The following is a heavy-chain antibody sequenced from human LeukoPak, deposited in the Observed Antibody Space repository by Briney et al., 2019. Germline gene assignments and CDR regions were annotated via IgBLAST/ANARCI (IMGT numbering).Heavy chain of an antibody. J-gene: IGHJ4*02. Sequence: GGSLRLSCAASGFTFSSQTMSWVRQAPGKGLEWVSAISGSGGSTYYADSVKGRFTISRDNSKNTLYLQMNSLRAEDTAVCYCAKDVGSSWSYYFDYWGQGTLVTVSS. V-gene: IGHV3-23*01. CDR3: AKDVGSSWSYYFDY. CDR2: ISGSGGST. CDR1: GFTFSSQT. D-gene: IGHD6-13*01.